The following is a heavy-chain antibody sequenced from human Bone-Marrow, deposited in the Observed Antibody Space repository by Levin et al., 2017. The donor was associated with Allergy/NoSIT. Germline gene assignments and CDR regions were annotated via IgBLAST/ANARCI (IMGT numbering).Heavy chain of an antibody. CDR3: ARVGGYCSGGSCYQPNYFDY. J-gene: IGHJ4*02. V-gene: IGHV5-51*01. CDR1: GYSFTSYW. CDR2: IYPGDSDT. Sequence: GGSLRLSCKGSGYSFTSYWIGWVRQMPGKGLEWMGIIYPGDSDTRYSPSFQGQVTISADKSISTAYLQWSSLKASDTAMYYCARVGGYCSGGSCYQPNYFDYWGQGTLVTVSS. D-gene: IGHD2-15*01.